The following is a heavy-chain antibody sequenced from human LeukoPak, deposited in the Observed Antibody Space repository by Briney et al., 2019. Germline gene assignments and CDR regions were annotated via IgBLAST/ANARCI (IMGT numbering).Heavy chain of an antibody. V-gene: IGHV3-74*01. Sequence: GGSLRLSCAASGFTFSSYWMYWVRQAPGKGLVWVSRINTDGSSTNYANSVKGRFTISRDKAKNTLYLQMNSLRAEDTAVYYCVRGYYDSSGYFCADYWGQGTLVTVSS. CDR2: INTDGSST. CDR3: VRGYYDSSGYFCADY. D-gene: IGHD3-22*01. CDR1: GFTFSSYW. J-gene: IGHJ4*02.